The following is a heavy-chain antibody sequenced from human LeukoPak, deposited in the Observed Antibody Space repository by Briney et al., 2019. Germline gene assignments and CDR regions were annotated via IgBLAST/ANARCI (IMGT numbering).Heavy chain of an antibody. Sequence: NPGGSLRLSCAASGFTVSTNYMSWVRQAPGKGLEWVSVIYTGGTTYYADSVKGRFTISRDNSKNTLYLQMDSLRAEDTAVYYCARDRGGSRSDCWGQGTLVTVSS. J-gene: IGHJ4*02. D-gene: IGHD6-13*01. V-gene: IGHV3-66*01. CDR3: ARDRGGSRSDC. CDR2: IYTGGTT. CDR1: GFTVSTNY.